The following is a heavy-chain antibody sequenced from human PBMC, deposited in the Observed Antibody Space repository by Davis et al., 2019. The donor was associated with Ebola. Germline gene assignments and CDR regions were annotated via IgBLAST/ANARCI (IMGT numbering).Heavy chain of an antibody. J-gene: IGHJ4*02. CDR2: ITSSGGST. V-gene: IGHV3-23*01. CDR3: AKGGIWDY. CDR1: GFTFSSYA. D-gene: IGHD3-16*01. Sequence: GGSLRLSCAASGFTFSSYAMTWARQAPGKGLEWVSAITSSGGSTYYADSVKGRFTISRDNSKNTLYLQMNSLRAEDTAVYYCAKGGIWDYWGQGTLVTVSS.